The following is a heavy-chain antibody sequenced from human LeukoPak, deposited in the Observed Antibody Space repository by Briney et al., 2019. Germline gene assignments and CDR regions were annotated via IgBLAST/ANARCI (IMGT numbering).Heavy chain of an antibody. J-gene: IGHJ3*02. CDR1: GFTFSNYA. D-gene: IGHD6-19*01. CDR3: ARSSIAVAGDAFDI. Sequence: GGSLRLSCEASGFTFSNYAMNWVRQTPGKGLEWVSSITSYRRTTYYADSVKGRFTISRDNSKNTLYLQMNSLRAEDTAVYYCARSSIAVAGDAFDIWGQGTMVTVSS. V-gene: IGHV3-23*01. CDR2: ITSYRRTT.